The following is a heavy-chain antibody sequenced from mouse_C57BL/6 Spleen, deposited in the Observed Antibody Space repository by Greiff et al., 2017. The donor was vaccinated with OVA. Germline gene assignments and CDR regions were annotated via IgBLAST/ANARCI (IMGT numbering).Heavy chain of an antibody. J-gene: IGHJ3*01. Sequence: EVQRVESGGDLVKPGGSLKLSCAASGFTFSSYGMSWVRQTPDKRLEWVATISRGGSYTYYPDSVKGRFTFSRDNATNTLYLQMSSLKSEDTAMYSCAKQAYYCGSSSPLAYWGQGTLVTVSA. V-gene: IGHV5-6*01. D-gene: IGHD1-1*01. CDR1: GFTFSSYG. CDR2: ISRGGSYT. CDR3: AKQAYYCGSSSPLAY.